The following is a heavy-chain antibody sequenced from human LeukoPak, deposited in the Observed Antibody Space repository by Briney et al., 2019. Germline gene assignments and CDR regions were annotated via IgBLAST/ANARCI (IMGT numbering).Heavy chain of an antibody. V-gene: IGHV1-69*04. CDR1: GGTFSSYA. D-gene: IGHD2-2*01. Sequence: SVKVSCKASGGTFSSYAISWVRQAPGQGLEWMGRIIPILGIANYAQKFQGRVTITADKSTSTAYMELSSLRSEDTAVYYCARGTQEDIVLVPAAAHAFDIWGQGTMVTVSS. J-gene: IGHJ3*02. CDR2: IIPILGIA. CDR3: ARGTQEDIVLVPAAAHAFDI.